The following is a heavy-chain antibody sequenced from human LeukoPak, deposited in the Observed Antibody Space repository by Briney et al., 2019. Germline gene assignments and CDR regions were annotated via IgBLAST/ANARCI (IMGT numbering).Heavy chain of an antibody. CDR2: IYADGNT. D-gene: IGHD6-19*01. CDR1: GFIVNTNY. Sequence: GGSLRLSCAASGFIVNTNYMTWVRQAPGRGLEWVSFIYADGNTYYADSVKGRFTISRDISKNAVYLQMNSLRAEDTAVYYCARETFSGWHFDYWGQGTLVTVSS. CDR3: ARETFSGWHFDY. V-gene: IGHV3-53*01. J-gene: IGHJ4*02.